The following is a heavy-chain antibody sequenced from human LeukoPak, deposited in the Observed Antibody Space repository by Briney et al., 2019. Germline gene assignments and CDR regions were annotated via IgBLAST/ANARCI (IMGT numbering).Heavy chain of an antibody. D-gene: IGHD4-11*01. J-gene: IGHJ5*02. CDR1: GGSISSGGYY. Sequence: SETLSLTCTVSGGSISSGGYYWSWIRQHPGTGLEWIGYIYYSGSTYYNPSLKSRVTISVDTSKNQFSLKLSSVTAADTAVYYCARDLLGNYFNPWGQGTLVTVSS. CDR3: ARDLLGNYFNP. CDR2: IYYSGST. V-gene: IGHV4-31*03.